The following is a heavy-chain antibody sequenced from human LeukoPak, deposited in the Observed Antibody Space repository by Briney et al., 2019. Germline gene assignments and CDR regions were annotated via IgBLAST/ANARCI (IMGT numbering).Heavy chain of an antibody. Sequence: SETLSLTCTVSGGSISSGGYYWSWIRQPPGKGLEWIGYIYHSGSTYYNPSLKSRVTTSVDRSKNQFSLKLSSVTAADTAVYYCARVAIPYDISPYYDGYMDVWGKGTTVTVSS. CDR3: ARVAIPYDISPYYDGYMDV. CDR1: GGSISSGGYY. D-gene: IGHD3-22*01. CDR2: IYHSGST. J-gene: IGHJ6*03. V-gene: IGHV4-30-2*01.